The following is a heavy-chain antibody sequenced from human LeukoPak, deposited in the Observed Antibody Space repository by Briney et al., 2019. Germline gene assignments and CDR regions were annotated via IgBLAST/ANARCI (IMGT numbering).Heavy chain of an antibody. J-gene: IGHJ6*02. V-gene: IGHV1-69*13. CDR2: IIPIFGTA. CDR1: GGTFNSYA. CDR3: ARYHYYYYGMDV. Sequence: GASVKVSCKASGGTFNSYAISWVRRAPGQGLEWMGGIIPIFGTANYAQKFQGRVTITADESTSTAYMELSSLRSEDTAVYYCARYHYYYYGMDVWGQGTTVTVSS.